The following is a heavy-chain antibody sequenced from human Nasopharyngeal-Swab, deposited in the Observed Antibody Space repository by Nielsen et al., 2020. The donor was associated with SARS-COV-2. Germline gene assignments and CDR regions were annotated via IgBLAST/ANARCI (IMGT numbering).Heavy chain of an antibody. V-gene: IGHV4-30-4*01. D-gene: IGHD2-2*01. CDR2: IYYSGST. J-gene: IGHJ4*02. Sequence: WIRQPPGKGLEWIGYIYYSGSTYYNPFLKSRVTISVDTSKNQFSLKLSSVTAADTAVYYCARDDVYCSSTSCYRAPLNYWGQGTLVTVSS. CDR3: ARDDVYCSSTSCYRAPLNY.